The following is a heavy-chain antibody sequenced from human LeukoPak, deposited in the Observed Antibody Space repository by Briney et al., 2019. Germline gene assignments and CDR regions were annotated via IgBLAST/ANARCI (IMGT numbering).Heavy chain of an antibody. D-gene: IGHD1-26*01. V-gene: IGHV4-59*01. Sequence: SETLSLTCTVSGGSIGDYYWSWIRQPPGKGLEWIGWIFGSGDFNYNPSFKSRLSISVDTSDNQFSLKLTSATAADTAVYYCAREKDTGSNHAKIRYDIWGQGTMVTVSS. CDR3: AREKDTGSNHAKIRYDI. J-gene: IGHJ3*02. CDR2: IFGSGDF. CDR1: GGSIGDYY.